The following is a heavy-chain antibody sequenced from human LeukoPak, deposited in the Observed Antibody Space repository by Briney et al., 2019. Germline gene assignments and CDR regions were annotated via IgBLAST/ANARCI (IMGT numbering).Heavy chain of an antibody. CDR3: ARDGSSLVPDYYFDY. J-gene: IGHJ4*02. CDR1: GGTFSSYA. Sequence: EASVKVSCKASGGTFSSYAISWVRQAPGQGLEWMGGIIPIFGTANYAQKFQGRVTITTDESTSTAYMELSSLRSEDTAVYYCARDGSSLVPDYYFDYWGQGTLVTVSS. CDR2: IIPIFGTA. D-gene: IGHD2-15*01. V-gene: IGHV1-69*05.